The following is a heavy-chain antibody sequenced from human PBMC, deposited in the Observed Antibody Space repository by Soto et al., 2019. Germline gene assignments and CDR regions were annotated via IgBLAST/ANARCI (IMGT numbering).Heavy chain of an antibody. CDR2: ISSSSSTI. Sequence: EVQLVESGGGLVQPGGSLRLSCAASGFTFSSYSMNWVRQAPGKGLEWVSYISSSSSTIYYADSVKGRFTISRDNAKNSLFLLMNSLRDEDTAVYYCARLEYSSSSYGMDVWGQGTTVTVSS. V-gene: IGHV3-48*02. J-gene: IGHJ6*02. CDR1: GFTFSSYS. D-gene: IGHD6-6*01. CDR3: ARLEYSSSSYGMDV.